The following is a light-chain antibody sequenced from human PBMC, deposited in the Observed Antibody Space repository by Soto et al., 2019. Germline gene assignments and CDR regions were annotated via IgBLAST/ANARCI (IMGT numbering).Light chain of an antibody. Sequence: EIVMTQSPATLSVSPEERATHCCRASQSVSPNLACYQQKPGQAPRLLIYGAFTRAAGIPARFSASGSGTEFALTIGSLKSEDVEVYDGQHYNNRPRTFGKGTKVVIK. CDR1: QSVSPN. V-gene: IGKV3-15*01. J-gene: IGKJ1*01. CDR3: QHYNNRPRT. CDR2: GAF.